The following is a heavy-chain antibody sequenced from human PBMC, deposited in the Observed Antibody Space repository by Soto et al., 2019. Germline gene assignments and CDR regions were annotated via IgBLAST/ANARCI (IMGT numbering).Heavy chain of an antibody. CDR1: GYSFTAYW. CDR2: IYPADSDT. D-gene: IGHD1-1*01. Sequence: PGESLKISCKGSGYSFTAYWTGWVRQVPGKGLEWMGVIYPADSDTRYSPSFQGQVTFSVDKSLTTAYLQWNNLKASDTARYYCARQRAWNDAFDFWGQGTFVTVSS. J-gene: IGHJ4*02. V-gene: IGHV5-51*01. CDR3: ARQRAWNDAFDF.